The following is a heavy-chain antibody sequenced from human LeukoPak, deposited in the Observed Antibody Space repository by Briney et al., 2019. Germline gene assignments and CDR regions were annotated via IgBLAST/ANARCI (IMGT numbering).Heavy chain of an antibody. CDR3: ARSTGHYYYYYMDV. D-gene: IGHD3-9*01. Sequence: SETLSLTCTVSGVSISSRNSWWDWIRQPPGKGLEWIGSIYHSGSTCYNPSLKSRVTISVDTSKNQFSLKLTSVTAADTSLYYCARSTGHYYYYYMDVWGKGTTVTVSS. J-gene: IGHJ6*03. CDR1: GVSISSRNSW. V-gene: IGHV4-39*07. CDR2: IYHSGST.